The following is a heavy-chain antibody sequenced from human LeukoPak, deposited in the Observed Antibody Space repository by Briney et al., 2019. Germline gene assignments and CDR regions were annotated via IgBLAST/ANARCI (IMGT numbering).Heavy chain of an antibody. CDR2: IKQDGNEK. CDR3: ARGFDSRFFDK. CDR1: GFTFGTYW. D-gene: IGHD3-22*01. V-gene: IGHV3-7*01. J-gene: IGHJ4*02. Sequence: GGSLRLSCAASGFTFGTYWMTWVRQAPGKGLEWVANIKQDGNEKYYVDSVKGRFTISRDNAKNSLYLQMNSLRAEDTAVYYCARGFDSRFFDKWGQGTLVTVSS.